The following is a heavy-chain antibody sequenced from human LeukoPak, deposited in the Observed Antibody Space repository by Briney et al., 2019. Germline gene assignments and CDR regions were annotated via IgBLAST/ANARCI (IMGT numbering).Heavy chain of an antibody. D-gene: IGHD6-19*01. Sequence: SETLSLTCTVSGGSISSYYWSWIRQPPGKGLEWIGYIYYSGSTNYNPSLKSRVTISVDTSKNQFSLKLSSVTAADTAVYYCARSGYKAVAGTGFDYWGQGTLVTVSS. CDR1: GGSISSYY. J-gene: IGHJ4*02. CDR3: ARSGYKAVAGTGFDY. CDR2: IYYSGST. V-gene: IGHV4-59*01.